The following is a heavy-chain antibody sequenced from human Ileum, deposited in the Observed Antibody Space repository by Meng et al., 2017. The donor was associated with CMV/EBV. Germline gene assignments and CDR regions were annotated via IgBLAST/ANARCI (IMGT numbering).Heavy chain of an antibody. J-gene: IGHJ4*02. Sequence: SQTLSLTCAISGDSVPSNSAAWNWIRQSPLRGLEWLGRTYYRSQWYNDYAVFVKSRIIINPDTSKNQLSLQLNSVTPEDTAVYFCARGPGVYYFDYWGQGSLVTVSS. D-gene: IGHD2-8*01. CDR1: GDSVPSNSAA. V-gene: IGHV6-1*01. CDR2: TYYRSQWYN. CDR3: ARGPGVYYFDY.